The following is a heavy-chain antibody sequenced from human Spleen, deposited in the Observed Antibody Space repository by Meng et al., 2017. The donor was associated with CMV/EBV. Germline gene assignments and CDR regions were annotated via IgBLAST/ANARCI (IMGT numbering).Heavy chain of an antibody. CDR1: GGSISSGGYY. D-gene: IGHD3-3*01. Sequence: ETLSLTCTVSGGSISSGGYYWSWIRQHPGKGLEWVASISTSSTYIFYTDSVKGRFTISRDNANSALYLQMDSLRAEDTAVYYCARAFYDFWSGLGYWGQGVLVTVSS. V-gene: IGHV3-21*01. J-gene: IGHJ4*02. CDR3: ARAFYDFWSGLGY. CDR2: ISTSSTYI.